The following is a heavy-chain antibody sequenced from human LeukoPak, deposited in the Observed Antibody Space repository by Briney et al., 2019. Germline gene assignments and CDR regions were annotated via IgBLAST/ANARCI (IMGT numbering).Heavy chain of an antibody. CDR2: MNPNSGNT. CDR3: ARRAVGNSYYYYMDV. Sequence: ASVKVSCKASGYTFTSYDITWVRQVSGQGLEWMGWMNPNSGNTDYAQKFQGRVTITRNTSISTAYMELSSLRSEDTAVYYCARRAVGNSYYYYMDVWDKGTTVTVSS. CDR1: GYTFTSYD. D-gene: IGHD6-19*01. V-gene: IGHV1-8*03. J-gene: IGHJ6*03.